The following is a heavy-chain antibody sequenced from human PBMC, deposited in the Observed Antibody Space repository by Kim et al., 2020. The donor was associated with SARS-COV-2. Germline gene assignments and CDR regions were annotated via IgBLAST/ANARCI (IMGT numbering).Heavy chain of an antibody. D-gene: IGHD3-3*01. V-gene: IGHV4-59*13. J-gene: IGHJ4*02. CDR1: TGSISPYY. CDR2: VYHTGGT. Sequence: SETLSLTCSVTTGSISPYYWNWIRQSPGKGLEWIGFVYHTGGTTYSPSLKSRVAISLDTSKNQVSLTMMSMTAADGAIYYCARGGDRFWSGPRFDSWGQGILVSVSA. CDR3: ARGGDRFWSGPRFDS.